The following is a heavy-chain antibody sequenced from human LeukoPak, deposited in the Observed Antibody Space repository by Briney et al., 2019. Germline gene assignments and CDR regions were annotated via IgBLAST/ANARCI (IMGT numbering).Heavy chain of an antibody. CDR2: ISSSSSYI. CDR3: ARGPLGAATYYFDY. J-gene: IGHJ4*02. D-gene: IGHD3-10*01. Sequence: GGSLRLSCAASGFTFSSYSMNWVRQAPGKGLEWVSSISSSSSYIYYADSVKGRFTISRDNAKNSLYLQMNSLRAEDTAVYYCARGPLGAATYYFDYWGQGTLVTVSS. CDR1: GFTFSSYS. V-gene: IGHV3-21*01.